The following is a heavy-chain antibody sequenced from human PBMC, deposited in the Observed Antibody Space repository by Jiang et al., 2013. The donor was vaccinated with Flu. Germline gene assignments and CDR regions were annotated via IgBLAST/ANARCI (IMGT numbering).Heavy chain of an antibody. CDR3: ARDSDGWLTDNYEISGYYFDY. D-gene: IGHD3-22*01. Sequence: LLKPSETLSLTCSVSSGPISSSTYYWGWIRQPPGKGLEWIGGIYYSGTTYYNPSLRSRVTISEDASRSQFSLKLTSVTAADTAVYYCARDSDGWLTDNYEISGYYFDYWGQGAPVTVSS. CDR2: IYYSGTT. CDR1: SGPISSSTYY. V-gene: IGHV4-39*07. J-gene: IGHJ4*02.